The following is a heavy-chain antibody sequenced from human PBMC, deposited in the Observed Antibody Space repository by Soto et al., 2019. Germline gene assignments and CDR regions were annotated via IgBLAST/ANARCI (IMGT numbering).Heavy chain of an antibody. CDR2: IYWDDDK. D-gene: IGHD3-3*01. V-gene: IGHV2-5*02. CDR1: GFSLTTSGVG. CDR3: AHRVLRTVFGLVTTTAIYFDF. Sequence: QITLNESGPTVVRPTETLTLTCRFSGFSLTTSGVGVGWVRQSPGKATEWLALIYWDDDKRYSESLKSRLTITKDTSKNQVVLTVANLDPTDTATYYCAHRVLRTVFGLVTTTAIYFDFWGQGPPVAVSS. J-gene: IGHJ4*02.